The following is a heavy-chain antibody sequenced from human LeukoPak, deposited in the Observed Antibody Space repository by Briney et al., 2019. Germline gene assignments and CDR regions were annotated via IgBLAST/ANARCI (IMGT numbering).Heavy chain of an antibody. CDR1: GGSISTYY. V-gene: IGHV4-59*01. CDR3: VRGRGMAPQY. Sequence: SETLSLTCTVSGGSISTYYWSWIRQPPGKGLEWIGCIHNSGSTNYNPSLKSRVTISLDTSKNQFSLKLGSVAAADTAVYYCVRGRGMAPQYWGQGTLVTVSS. D-gene: IGHD6-13*01. CDR2: IHNSGST. J-gene: IGHJ4*02.